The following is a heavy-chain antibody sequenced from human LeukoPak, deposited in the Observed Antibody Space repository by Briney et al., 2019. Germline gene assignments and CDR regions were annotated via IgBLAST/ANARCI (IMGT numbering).Heavy chain of an antibody. CDR1: GFTFSSYS. J-gene: IGHJ4*02. CDR3: ARGAYYYDSSDYSDY. Sequence: PGGSLRLSCAASGFTFSSYSMNWVRQAPGKGLEWVSSISSSSSYIYYADSVKGRFTISRDNAKNSLYLQMNSLRAEDTAVYYCARGAYYYDSSDYSDYWGQGTLVTVSS. CDR2: ISSSSSYI. V-gene: IGHV3-21*01. D-gene: IGHD3-22*01.